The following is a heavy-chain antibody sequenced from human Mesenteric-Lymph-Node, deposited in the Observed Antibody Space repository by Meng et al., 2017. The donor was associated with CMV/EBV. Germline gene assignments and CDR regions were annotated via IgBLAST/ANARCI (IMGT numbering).Heavy chain of an antibody. CDR1: GFTFERNG. D-gene: IGHD3-3*01. J-gene: IGHJ4*02. CDR3: ARWGFGKIMDY. V-gene: IGHV3-33*01. CDR2: IWYDGSNE. Sequence: GESLKISCAASGFTFERNGMHWVRQAPGKGLEWVAVIWYDGSNEEYADSVKGRFTVPRDNSKNTLYLQMNSLRAEDTAVYYCARWGFGKIMDYWGQGTQVTVSS.